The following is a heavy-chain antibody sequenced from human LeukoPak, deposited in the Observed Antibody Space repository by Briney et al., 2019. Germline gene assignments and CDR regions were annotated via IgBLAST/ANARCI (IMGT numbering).Heavy chain of an antibody. CDR3: ARDRRDYGDYVGVWWFDP. D-gene: IGHD4-17*01. Sequence: GGSLRLSCAASGFTFSSYSMNWVRQAPGKGLEWVSYISSSSSTIDYADSVKGRFTISRDNAKNSLYLQMNSLRAEDTAVYYCARDRRDYGDYVGVWWFDPWGQGTLVTVSS. CDR1: GFTFSSYS. CDR2: ISSSSSTI. J-gene: IGHJ5*02. V-gene: IGHV3-48*01.